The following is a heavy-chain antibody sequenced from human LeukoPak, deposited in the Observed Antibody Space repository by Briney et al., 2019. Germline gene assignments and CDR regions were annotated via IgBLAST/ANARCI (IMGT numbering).Heavy chain of an antibody. D-gene: IGHD6-19*01. CDR1: GFTFRSYA. CDR3: AKGAVAGTAFFDS. V-gene: IGHV3-23*01. J-gene: IGHJ4*02. CDR2: IDSGGST. Sequence: PGGSLRLSCAASGFTFRSYAMSWVRQPPGKGLEWVSGIDSGGSTYYADSVKGRFTISRDYSKNTLYLQMNSLRAEDTALYYCAKGAVAGTAFFDSWGQGTLVTVS.